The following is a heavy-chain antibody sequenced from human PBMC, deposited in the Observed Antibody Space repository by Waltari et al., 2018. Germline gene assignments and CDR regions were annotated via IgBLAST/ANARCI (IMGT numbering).Heavy chain of an antibody. CDR2: IYYSGSN. V-gene: IGHV4-39*01. CDR3: AGGTVVSSGGMDV. J-gene: IGHJ6*02. CDR1: GGSISSSSYY. Sequence: QLQLQESGPGLVKPSETLSLTCTVSGGSISSSSYYWGWIRQPPGKGLEWIGSIYYSGSNYYNPALKSRGTISVDTAKNQFSLKLSSVADADTAVYYWAGGTVVSSGGMDVWGQGTTVTVSS. D-gene: IGHD4-17*01.